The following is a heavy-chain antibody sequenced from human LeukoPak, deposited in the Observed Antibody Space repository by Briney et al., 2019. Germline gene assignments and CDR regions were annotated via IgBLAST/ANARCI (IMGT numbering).Heavy chain of an antibody. CDR3: ARYDSGWYDY. Sequence: PGGSLRLSCAASGFTFSNAWMSWVRQAPGKGLEWVSYISSGSTTIYYADSVKGRFTISRDNAKNSLYLQMNSLRDEDTAVYYCARYDSGWYDYWGQGTLVTVSS. V-gene: IGHV3-48*02. CDR1: GFTFSNAW. D-gene: IGHD6-19*01. J-gene: IGHJ4*02. CDR2: ISSGSTTI.